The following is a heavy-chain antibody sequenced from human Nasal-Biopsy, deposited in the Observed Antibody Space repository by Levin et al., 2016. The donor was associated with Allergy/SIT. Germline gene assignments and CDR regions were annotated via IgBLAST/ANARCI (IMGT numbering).Heavy chain of an antibody. CDR2: ISGSSSAI. V-gene: IGHV3-48*02. Sequence: GESLKISCATSGFTLSSYAMNWVRQAPGKGLEWVSYISGSSSAIYYADSVKGRFTISRDNAKNSLYLQMNSLRDEDTAVYYCARDPSYGSNWRNHFDHWGQGTLVTVSS. CDR1: GFTLSSYA. CDR3: ARDPSYGSNWRNHFDH. J-gene: IGHJ4*02. D-gene: IGHD6-13*01.